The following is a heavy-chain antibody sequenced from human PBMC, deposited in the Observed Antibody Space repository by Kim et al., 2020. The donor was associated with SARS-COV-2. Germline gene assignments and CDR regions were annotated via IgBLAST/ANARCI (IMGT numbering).Heavy chain of an antibody. D-gene: IGHD6-19*01. CDR1: GGTFSSYA. CDR2: IIPILGIA. V-gene: IGHV1-69*04. CDR3: AIQQWLVQGYFDY. Sequence: SVKVSCKASGGTFSSYAISWVRQAPGQGLEWMGRIIPILGIANYAQKFQGRVTITADKSTSTAYMELSSLRSEDTAMYYCAIQQWLVQGYFDYWGQGTLVTVSS. J-gene: IGHJ4*02.